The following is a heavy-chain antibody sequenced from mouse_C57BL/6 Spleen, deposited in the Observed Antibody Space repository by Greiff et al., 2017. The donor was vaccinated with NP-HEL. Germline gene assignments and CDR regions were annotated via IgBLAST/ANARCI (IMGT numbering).Heavy chain of an antibody. J-gene: IGHJ2*01. CDR1: GYTFTSYW. V-gene: IGHV1-50*01. CDR2: IDPSDSYT. Sequence: VQLQQPGAELVKPGASVKLSCKASGYTFTSYWMQWVKQRPGQGLEWIGEIDPSDSYTNYNQKFKGKATLTVDTSSSTAYMQLSSLTSEDSAVYYCASITTAYWGQGTTLTVSS. CDR3: ASITTAY. D-gene: IGHD1-2*01.